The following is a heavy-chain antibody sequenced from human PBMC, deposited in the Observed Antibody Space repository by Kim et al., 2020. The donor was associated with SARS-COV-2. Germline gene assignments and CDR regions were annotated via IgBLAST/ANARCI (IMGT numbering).Heavy chain of an antibody. D-gene: IGHD2-21*02. CDR3: ARAPGRGGDRPRYFGL. V-gene: IGHV4-34*01. Sequence: SETLSLTCAVYGVSFSGSYWSWIRQPPGKGLEWIGEINHSGSTNYNPSLKSRVTISVDTSKNQFSLKLSSVTAADTAVYYCARAPGRGGDRPRYFGLWGR. CDR1: GVSFSGSY. J-gene: IGHJ2*01. CDR2: INHSGST.